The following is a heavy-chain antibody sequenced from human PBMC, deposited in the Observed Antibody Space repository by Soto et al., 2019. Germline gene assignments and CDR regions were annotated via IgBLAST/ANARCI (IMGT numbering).Heavy chain of an antibody. CDR2: ISYDGSNK. V-gene: IGHV3-30*18. J-gene: IGHJ1*01. D-gene: IGHD2-8*01. CDR3: AKGLGYCTNGVCHPAWPEGAEYFQH. CDR1: GFTFSSYG. Sequence: QVQLVESGGGVVQPGRSLRLSCAASGFTFSSYGMHWVRQAPGKGLEWVAVISYDGSNKYYADSVKGRFTISRDNSKNTLYLQMNSLRAEDTAVYYCAKGLGYCTNGVCHPAWPEGAEYFQHWGQGTLVTVSS.